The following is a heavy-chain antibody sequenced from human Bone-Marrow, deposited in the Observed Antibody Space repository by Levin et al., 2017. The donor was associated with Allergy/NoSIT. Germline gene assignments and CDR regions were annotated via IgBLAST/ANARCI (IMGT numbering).Heavy chain of an antibody. CDR3: AKDLDWYFDL. Sequence: PGGSLRLSCTASGFTFKTYNMNWVRQRPGKGLEWVSSIFTETTSSVFYADSVEGRFTISRDDAKNTVYLQMNSLRAEDTAIYYCAKDLDWYFDLWGRGTLVNVSS. CDR1: GFTFKTYN. CDR2: IFTETTSSV. V-gene: IGHV3-21*01. J-gene: IGHJ2*01.